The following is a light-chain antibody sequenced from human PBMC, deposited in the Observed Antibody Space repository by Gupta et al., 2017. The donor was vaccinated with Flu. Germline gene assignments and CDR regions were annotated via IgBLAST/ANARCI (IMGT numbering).Light chain of an antibody. J-gene: IGLJ2*01. CDR2: DVS. CDR1: SSDFGGYNY. V-gene: IGLV2-14*01. CDR3: TSYTSSSTLV. Sequence: QSALTQPASVSGSPGQSITISCTGTSSDFGGYNYVSWYEQHPGKAPRILIYDVSNRLSGVSNRFSGSKSGNTASLTISGLQAEDEADYYCTSYTSSSTLVFGGGTKLTVL.